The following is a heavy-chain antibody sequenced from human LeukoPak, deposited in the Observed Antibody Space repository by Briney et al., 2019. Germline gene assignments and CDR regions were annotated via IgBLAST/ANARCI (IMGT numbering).Heavy chain of an antibody. Sequence: GASVKVSCKASGGTFSSYAISWVRQAPGQGLEWMGGIIPIFGTANYAQKFQGRVTITADESTSTAYMELSSLRSEDTAVYYCARERSQENRPYCSSTSCPNWFDPWGQGTLVSVSS. CDR2: IIPIFGTA. CDR1: GGTFSSYA. J-gene: IGHJ5*02. V-gene: IGHV1-69*01. CDR3: ARERSQENRPYCSSTSCPNWFDP. D-gene: IGHD2-2*01.